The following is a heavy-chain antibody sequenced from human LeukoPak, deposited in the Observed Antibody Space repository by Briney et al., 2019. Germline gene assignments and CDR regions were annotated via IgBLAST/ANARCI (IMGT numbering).Heavy chain of an antibody. J-gene: IGHJ4*02. D-gene: IGHD1-26*01. CDR3: ARIMLSWREFDC. V-gene: IGHV6-1*01. Sequence: SQTLSLTFAISGDSVSSNSAAWNWIRHSPSRGLEWLGRTYYRSRWYNDYAVSVKSRITINPDTSKNQFSLQLSSVTAADTAVYYCARIMLSWREFDCWGQGTLVTVSS. CDR1: GDSVSSNSAA. CDR2: TYYRSRWYN.